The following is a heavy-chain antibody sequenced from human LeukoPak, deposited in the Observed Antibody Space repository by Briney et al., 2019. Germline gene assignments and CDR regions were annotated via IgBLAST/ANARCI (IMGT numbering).Heavy chain of an antibody. CDR3: ARTYAYDATGDRGH. V-gene: IGHV3-7*01. CDR1: GFTVSSNS. J-gene: IGHJ4*02. Sequence: PGGSLRLSCTVSGFTVSSNSMSWVRQAPGKGLQWVANINPDGSEKYYVDSVKGRFTISRDNAKNSLYLQMNSLRAEDTAVYYCARTYAYDATGDRGHWGQGTLVTVSS. CDR2: INPDGSEK. D-gene: IGHD3-16*01.